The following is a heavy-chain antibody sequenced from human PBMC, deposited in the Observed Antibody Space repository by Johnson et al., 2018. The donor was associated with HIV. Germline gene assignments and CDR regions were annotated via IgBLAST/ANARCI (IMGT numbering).Heavy chain of an antibody. CDR3: ATLSGSYYAFDI. CDR1: GFTFSSYT. J-gene: IGHJ3*02. Sequence: QVQLVESGGGVVQPGRSLRLSCAASGFTFSSYTMHWVRQAPGNGLEWVAFISYDGSNKYYADSVKGRFTISRDNSKFTLYLQMNSLRAEDTAVYYCATLSGSYYAFDIWGQGTMVTVSS. D-gene: IGHD1-26*01. V-gene: IGHV3-30*04. CDR2: ISYDGSNK.